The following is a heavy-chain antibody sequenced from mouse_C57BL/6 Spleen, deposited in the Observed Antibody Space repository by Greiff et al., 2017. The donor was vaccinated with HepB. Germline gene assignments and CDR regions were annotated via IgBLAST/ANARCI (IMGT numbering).Heavy chain of an antibody. CDR1: GYTFTDYY. CDR2: INPNNGGT. J-gene: IGHJ2*01. V-gene: IGHV1-26*01. CDR3: ARSDGTYFDY. Sequence: VQLKQSGPELVKPGASVKISCKASGYTFTDYYMNWVKQSHGKSLEWIGDINPNNGGTSYNQKFKGKATLTVDKSSSTAYMELRSLTSEDSAVYYCARSDGTYFDYWGQGTTLTVSS. D-gene: IGHD2-3*01.